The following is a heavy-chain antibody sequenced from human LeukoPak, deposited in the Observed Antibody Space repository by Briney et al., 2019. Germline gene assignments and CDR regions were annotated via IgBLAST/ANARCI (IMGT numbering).Heavy chain of an antibody. CDR2: IHHSGST. D-gene: IGHD1-26*01. J-gene: IGHJ4*02. CDR3: ARVGLYSGSYYFDY. V-gene: IGHV4-30-2*01. CDR1: GVSISSGGYY. Sequence: PSETLSLTCTVSGVSISSGGYYWSWIRQPPGKGLEWIGYIHHSGSTYYNPSLKSRVTISVDGSKNQFSLKLNSVTAADTAVYYCARVGLYSGSYYFDYWGQGTLVTVSS.